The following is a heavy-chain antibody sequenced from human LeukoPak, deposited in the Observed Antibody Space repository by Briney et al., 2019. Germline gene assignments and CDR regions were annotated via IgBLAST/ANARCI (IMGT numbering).Heavy chain of an antibody. Sequence: SETLSLTCTVSGGSISSYYWSWIRQPAGKGLEWIGRIYTSGSTNYNPSLKSRVTISVDTSKNQFPLKLSSVTAADTAVYYCASYYYGSGSYQYFDYWGQGTLVTVSS. D-gene: IGHD3-10*01. CDR2: IYTSGST. CDR1: GGSISSYY. V-gene: IGHV4-4*07. J-gene: IGHJ4*02. CDR3: ASYYYGSGSYQYFDY.